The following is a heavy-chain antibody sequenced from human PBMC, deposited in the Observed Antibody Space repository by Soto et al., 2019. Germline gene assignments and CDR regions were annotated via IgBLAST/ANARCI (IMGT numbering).Heavy chain of an antibody. CDR2: ISPSGDAT. Sequence: QVQLVQSGAEVKKPGASVKVSCKASGFTFTTYFMHWLRQAPGQGLEWVGVISPSGDATTYAKKLQGRVTVTKDTSTTTVYLELRSRRFEDTAVYYCARDWRYSSGLDYWGQGTLVTVSS. CDR1: GFTFTTYF. CDR3: ARDWRYSSGLDY. V-gene: IGHV1-46*04. J-gene: IGHJ4*02. D-gene: IGHD6-19*01.